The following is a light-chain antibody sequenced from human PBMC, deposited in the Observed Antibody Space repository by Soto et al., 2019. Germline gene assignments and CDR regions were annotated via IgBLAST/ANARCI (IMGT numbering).Light chain of an antibody. CDR3: QSYDNSLSGYV. CDR2: INN. Sequence: QSVLTQPPSVSGAPGQRVTISYTGSSSDIGAGYDVHWYQQLPGTAPRLLIYINNNRPSGVPDRFSGSKSGTSASLAITGLQAEDEADYYCQSYDNSLSGYVFGTGTKLTVL. J-gene: IGLJ1*01. V-gene: IGLV1-40*01. CDR1: SSDIGAGYD.